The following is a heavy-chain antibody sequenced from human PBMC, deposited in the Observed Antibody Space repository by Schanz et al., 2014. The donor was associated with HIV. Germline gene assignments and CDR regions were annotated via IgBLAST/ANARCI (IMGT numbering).Heavy chain of an antibody. D-gene: IGHD2-15*01. CDR2: TRNKANSYTT. CDR3: VTSEAEYYGMDV. J-gene: IGHJ6*02. CDR1: GFTFSDHF. V-gene: IGHV3-72*01. Sequence: EVQLLESGGGLVQPGGSLRLSCAASGFTFSDHFMDWVRQAPGKGLEWVGRTRNKANSYTTEYAASVKGRFTISRDDSKKLLYLQMKSLKTEDTAVYYCVTSEAEYYGMDVWGQGTTVTVPS.